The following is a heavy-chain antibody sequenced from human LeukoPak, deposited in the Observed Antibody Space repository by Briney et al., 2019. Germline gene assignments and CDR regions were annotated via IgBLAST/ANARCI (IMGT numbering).Heavy chain of an antibody. Sequence: GGSLRLSCSASGFTFRDSAMTWVRQAPGKGLEWVSLISFSGANSYYPDSVKGRFTISRDNAKNSLYLQLNSLRAEDTAVYYCARFHQYTSGDYWGQGTLVTVSS. V-gene: IGHV3-23*01. CDR2: ISFSGANS. D-gene: IGHD6-19*01. CDR1: GFTFRDSA. CDR3: ARFHQYTSGDY. J-gene: IGHJ4*02.